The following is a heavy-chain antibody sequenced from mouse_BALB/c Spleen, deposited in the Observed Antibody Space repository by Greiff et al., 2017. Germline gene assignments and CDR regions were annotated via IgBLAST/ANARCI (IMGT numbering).Heavy chain of an antibody. V-gene: IGHV9-1*02. J-gene: IGHJ3*01. CDR2: INTYTGEP. Sequence: LMESGPELKKPGETVKISCKASGYTFTNYGMNWVKQAPGKGLKWMGWINTYTGEPTYADDFKGRFAFSLETSASTAYLQINNLKNEDMATYFCARSGTTVVAPFAYWGQGTLVTVSA. CDR1: GYTFTNYG. CDR3: ARSGTTVVAPFAY. D-gene: IGHD1-1*01.